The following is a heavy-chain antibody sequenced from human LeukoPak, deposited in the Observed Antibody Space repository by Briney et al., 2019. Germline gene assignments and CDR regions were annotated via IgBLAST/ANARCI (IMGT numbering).Heavy chain of an antibody. CDR1: GFTFSSYA. J-gene: IGHJ4*02. Sequence: GGSLRLSCAASGFTFSSYAMSWVRQAPGKGLEWVSVISGSGGSTYYADSVKGRFTISRDNSKNTLYMQMNSLRAEDTAAYYCAKATSSWSPLFDYWGQGTPVTVSS. V-gene: IGHV3-23*01. CDR3: AKATSSWSPLFDY. CDR2: ISGSGGST. D-gene: IGHD6-13*01.